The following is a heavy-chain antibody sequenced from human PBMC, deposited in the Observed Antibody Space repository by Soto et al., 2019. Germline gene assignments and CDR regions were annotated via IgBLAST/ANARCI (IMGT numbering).Heavy chain of an antibody. D-gene: IGHD2-21*02. CDR3: ARGGHVVVVTAALDY. CDR1: GDTFTDYY. CDR2: VNPSGGHT. J-gene: IGHJ4*02. V-gene: IGHV1-46*01. Sequence: QVQLVQSGAEVKKPGASVKVSCKASGDTFTDYYIHWVRQAPGQGLEWMGTVNPSGGHTTYAQHFRGRMTLTRDTSTSTLYMELTSLTSEDKAVYYCARGGHVVVVTAALDYWGQGTLVTVSS.